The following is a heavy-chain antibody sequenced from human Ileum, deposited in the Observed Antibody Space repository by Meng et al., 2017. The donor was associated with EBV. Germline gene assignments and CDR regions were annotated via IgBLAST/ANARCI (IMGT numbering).Heavy chain of an antibody. CDR1: NGSVSSYGYY. V-gene: IGHV4-61*08. J-gene: IGHJ4*02. Sequence: QVQLKESGPGLVKPSETLSLTCSVSNGSVSSYGYYWTWIRQPPGKGLEWIGYMSYTGSTNYKSTLKSRVTISVDKSKNQFSLKLSSVTAADTAVYYCARERGGGDRGIQWGQGTLVTVFS. D-gene: IGHD2-21*02. CDR2: MSYTGST. CDR3: ARERGGGDRGIQ.